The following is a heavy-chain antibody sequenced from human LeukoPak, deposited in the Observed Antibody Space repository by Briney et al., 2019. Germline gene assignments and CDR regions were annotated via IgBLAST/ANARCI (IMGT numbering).Heavy chain of an antibody. CDR1: GFTFSRYW. CDR2: IKQDGSEK. Sequence: GGSLRLSCAASGFTFSRYWMSWVRKAPGKGLGWVANIKQDGSEKNYVDSVKGRFTISRDNAKNSLYLQMNSLRAEDTAVYYCARDLNFWSGYWNYWGQGTLVTVSS. CDR3: ARDLNFWSGYWNY. J-gene: IGHJ4*02. V-gene: IGHV3-7*01. D-gene: IGHD3-3*01.